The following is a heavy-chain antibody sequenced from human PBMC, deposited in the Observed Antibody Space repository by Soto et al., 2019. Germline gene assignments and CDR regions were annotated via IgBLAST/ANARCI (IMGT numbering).Heavy chain of an antibody. CDR1: GGSISSYD. D-gene: IGHD5-18*01. CDR3: ARLPRYSYGYKD. J-gene: IGHJ4*02. Sequence: PSETLSLTCTVSGGSISSYDWSWIRQPPGKGLEWIGYIYYSGSTDYNPSLKSRVTISVDTSKNQFSLKLSSVTAADTAVYYCARLPRYSYGYKDWGQGTLVTVSS. V-gene: IGHV4-59*08. CDR2: IYYSGST.